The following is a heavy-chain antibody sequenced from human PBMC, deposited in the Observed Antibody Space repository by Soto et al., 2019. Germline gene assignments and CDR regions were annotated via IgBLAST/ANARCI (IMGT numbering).Heavy chain of an antibody. V-gene: IGHV4-39*01. CDR1: GGSISSSSYY. D-gene: IGHD2-2*01. Sequence: QLQLQESGPGLVKPSETLSLTCTVSGGSISSSSYYWGWIRQPPGKGLEWIGSIYYSGSTYYNPSLKSRVTISVDTYKNQFSLKLSSVTAADTAVYYCARPGEHCSSTSCPSDYWGQGTLVTVSS. CDR2: IYYSGST. CDR3: ARPGEHCSSTSCPSDY. J-gene: IGHJ4*02.